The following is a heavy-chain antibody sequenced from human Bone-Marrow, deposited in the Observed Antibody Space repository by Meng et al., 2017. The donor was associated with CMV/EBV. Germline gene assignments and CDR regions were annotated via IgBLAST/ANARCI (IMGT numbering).Heavy chain of an antibody. Sequence: GESLKISCAASGFMFSGSAIHWVRQTSGKGLEWVGRIRIKANNYATTYAASVKGRFTISRDDSKNTAYLQMNSLKTEDTAVYYCTGLTTNWGQGTLVTVSS. CDR2: IRIKANNYAT. CDR3: TGLTTN. J-gene: IGHJ4*02. CDR1: GFMFSGSA. V-gene: IGHV3-73*01. D-gene: IGHD1-14*01.